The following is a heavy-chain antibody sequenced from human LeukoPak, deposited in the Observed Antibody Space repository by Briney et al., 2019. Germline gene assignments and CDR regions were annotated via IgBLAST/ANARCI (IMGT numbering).Heavy chain of an antibody. V-gene: IGHV4-4*07. D-gene: IGHD3-22*01. J-gene: IGHJ4*02. CDR1: GGSISSYY. CDR3: ARQSRGQYYYDSSGYYSLDY. CDR2: IYTSGTT. Sequence: SETLSLTCTVSGGSISSYYWSWIRQPAGKGLEWIGRIYTSGTTNYNPSLKGRATMSVDTSKNQFSLKLSSVTAADTAVYYCARQSRGQYYYDSSGYYSLDYWGQGTLVTVSS.